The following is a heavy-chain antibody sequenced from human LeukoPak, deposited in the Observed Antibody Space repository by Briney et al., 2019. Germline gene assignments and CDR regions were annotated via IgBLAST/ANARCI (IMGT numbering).Heavy chain of an antibody. J-gene: IGHJ4*02. D-gene: IGHD2-2*01. CDR2: ISSRSATI. CDR1: GFTFSSYS. CDR3: ARSPTSWYFDY. Sequence: GGSLRLSCAASGFTFSSYSMNWVRQAPGKGLEWVSYISSRSATIYYADSVKGRFTISRDNSKNTLYLQMNSLRPEDTSVYFCARSPTSWYFDYWGQGTLVTVSS. V-gene: IGHV3-48*01.